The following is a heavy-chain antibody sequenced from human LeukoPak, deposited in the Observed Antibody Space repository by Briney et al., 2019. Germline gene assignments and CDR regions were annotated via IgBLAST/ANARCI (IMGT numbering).Heavy chain of an antibody. CDR2: IIPIFGPA. J-gene: IGHJ6*03. CDR3: ASPQHMRVVRGVNYYMDV. V-gene: IGHV1-69*05. Sequence: SVKVSCKASGGTFSSYAISWVRQAPGQGLEWMGGIIPIFGPANYAQKFQGRVTITTDESTSTAYMELSTLRPEDTAVYYCASPQHMRVVRGVNYYMDVWGKGTTVTVSS. CDR1: GGTFSSYA. D-gene: IGHD3-10*01.